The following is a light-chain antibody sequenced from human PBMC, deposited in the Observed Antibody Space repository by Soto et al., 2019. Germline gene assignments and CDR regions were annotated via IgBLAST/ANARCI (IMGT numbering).Light chain of an antibody. V-gene: IGLV1-51*02. CDR3: GTWDSSLSAGV. CDR2: ENN. J-gene: IGLJ3*02. Sequence: QSVLTQPPSVSASPGQKVTISCSGSSSNIGNNYVSWYQQLPGTAPKLLIYENNKRPSGIPDRFSGSKSGTSATLGITGLQTGEEADYYCGTWDSSLSAGVFGGGNKLTVL. CDR1: SSNIGNNY.